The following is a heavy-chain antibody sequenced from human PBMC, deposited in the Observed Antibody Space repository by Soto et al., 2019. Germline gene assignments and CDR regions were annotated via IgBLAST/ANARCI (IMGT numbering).Heavy chain of an antibody. CDR3: ARSYYDSTGFAVDP. Sequence: TSETLSLTCHVSGASVSHGYLSWIRQPPGKGLEWIGFMYFGGSFNYNPSLTSRATISVETSKNQFSMKLTSVTASDTAVYYCARSYYDSTGFAVDPWGQGTLVTV. CDR2: MYFGGSF. V-gene: IGHV4-59*02. J-gene: IGHJ5*02. CDR1: GASVSHGY. D-gene: IGHD3-22*01.